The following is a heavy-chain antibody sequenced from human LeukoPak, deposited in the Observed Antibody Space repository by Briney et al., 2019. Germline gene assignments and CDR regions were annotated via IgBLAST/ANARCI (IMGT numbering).Heavy chain of an antibody. J-gene: IGHJ4*02. V-gene: IGHV3-11*01. CDR2: ISSSGSTI. D-gene: IGHD3-10*01. CDR3: ARDDRESDWLGEEDY. Sequence: LSLTCTVSGGSISSYYWSWIRQAPGKGLEWVSYISSSGSTIYYADSVKGRFTISRDNAKNSLYLQMNSLRAEDTAVYYCARDDRESDWLGEEDYWGQGTLVTVSS. CDR1: GGSISSYY.